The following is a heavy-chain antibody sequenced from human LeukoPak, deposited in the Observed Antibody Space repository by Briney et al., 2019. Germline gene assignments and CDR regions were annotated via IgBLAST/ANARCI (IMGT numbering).Heavy chain of an antibody. CDR3: TTNLYYYDSSGYFPFDY. D-gene: IGHD3-22*01. J-gene: IGHJ4*02. Sequence: GGSLRLSCAASGFTFSNAWMSWVRQAPGKGLEWVGRIKSKTDGGTTDYAAPVKGRFTISRDDSKNTLYLQMNSLKTEDTAVYYCTTNLYYYDSSGYFPFDYWGQGTLVTVSS. V-gene: IGHV3-15*01. CDR2: IKSKTDGGTT. CDR1: GFTFSNAW.